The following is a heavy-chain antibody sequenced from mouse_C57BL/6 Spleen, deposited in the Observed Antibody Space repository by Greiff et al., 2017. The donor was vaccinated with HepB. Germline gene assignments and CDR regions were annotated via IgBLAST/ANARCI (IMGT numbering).Heavy chain of an antibody. D-gene: IGHD2-3*01. Sequence: QVQLQQSGAELMKPGASVKLSCKATGYTFTGYWIEWVKQRPGHGLEWIGEILPGSGSTNYYEKFKGKATFTADTSSNTAYMQLSSLTTEDSAIYYCAREDGGFAYWGQGTLVTVSA. CDR1: GYTFTGYW. CDR2: ILPGSGST. V-gene: IGHV1-9*01. CDR3: AREDGGFAY. J-gene: IGHJ3*01.